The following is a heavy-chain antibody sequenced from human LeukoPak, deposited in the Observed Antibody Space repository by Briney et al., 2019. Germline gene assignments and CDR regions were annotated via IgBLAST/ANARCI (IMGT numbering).Heavy chain of an antibody. Sequence: GGSLRLSCAASGFSFSGYAMSWVRQAPGKGLEWVSAISGSGSSTYYADSVKGRFTFSRDNSKNTLYLQMNSLRAEDTAVYYCAKAFDYDSPYPFDPWGQGTLVTVSS. D-gene: IGHD3-22*01. CDR3: AKAFDYDSPYPFDP. V-gene: IGHV3-23*01. CDR2: ISGSGSST. CDR1: GFSFSGYA. J-gene: IGHJ5*02.